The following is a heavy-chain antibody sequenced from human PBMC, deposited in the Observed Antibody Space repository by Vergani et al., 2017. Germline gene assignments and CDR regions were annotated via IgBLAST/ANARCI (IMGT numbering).Heavy chain of an antibody. D-gene: IGHD1-26*01. Sequence: EVQLVQSGAEVKKLGESLKISCKGSGYSFTSYWIGWVRQMPEKGLEWMGIIYPDDSDTRYSPSFQGQVTISADKSISTAYLQWSSLKASDTAIYYCARQFSWSGSSHYGMDVWGQGTTVTVSS. J-gene: IGHJ6*02. CDR1: GYSFTSYW. CDR2: IYPDDSDT. CDR3: ARQFSWSGSSHYGMDV. V-gene: IGHV5-51*01.